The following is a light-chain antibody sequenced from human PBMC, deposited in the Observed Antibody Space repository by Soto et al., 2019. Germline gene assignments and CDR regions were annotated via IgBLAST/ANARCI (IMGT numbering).Light chain of an antibody. V-gene: IGKV1-39*01. CDR3: HQSYSSPFT. CDR2: AAS. J-gene: IGKJ3*01. Sequence: DIQMTQAPSSPSASVGDRVTITCRASQPIDTSLNWYQQKPGNAPRLLIYAASSLQSGVPLRFSGSGSATDFTLTISSLQPEDFATYYCHQSYSSPFTFGPGTTVDIK. CDR1: QPIDTS.